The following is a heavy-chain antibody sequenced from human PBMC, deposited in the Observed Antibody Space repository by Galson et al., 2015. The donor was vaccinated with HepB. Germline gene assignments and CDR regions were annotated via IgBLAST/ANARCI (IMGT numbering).Heavy chain of an antibody. V-gene: IGHV3-30*04. CDR2: ISYDGSNK. CDR1: GFTFNSYA. D-gene: IGHD1-26*01. J-gene: IGHJ4*02. Sequence: SLRLSCAASGFTFNSYAMHWVRQDPGKGLEWVAVISYDGSNKYYADAVKGRFTISRDNSKKTLYLQMNSLRAEDTAVYYCARDGELLIDDWGQGTLVTVSS. CDR3: ARDGELLIDD.